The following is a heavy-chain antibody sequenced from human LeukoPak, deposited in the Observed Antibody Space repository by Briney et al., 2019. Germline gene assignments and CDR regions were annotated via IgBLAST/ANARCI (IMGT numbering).Heavy chain of an antibody. V-gene: IGHV1-69*13. J-gene: IGHJ4*02. Sequence: ASVKVSCKASGGTFSSYAISWVRQAPGQGLEWMGGIIPIFGTANYAQKLQGRVTITADESTSTAYMELSSLRSEDTAVYYCARAGRFTMVRGVTWYYFDYWGQGTLVSVSS. CDR1: GGTFSSYA. CDR3: ARAGRFTMVRGVTWYYFDY. D-gene: IGHD3-10*01. CDR2: IIPIFGTA.